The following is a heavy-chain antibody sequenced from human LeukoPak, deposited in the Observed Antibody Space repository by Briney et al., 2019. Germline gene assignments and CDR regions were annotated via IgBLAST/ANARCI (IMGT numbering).Heavy chain of an antibody. V-gene: IGHV1-18*01. CDR3: ARKPRGLPSSSYYMDV. J-gene: IGHJ6*03. Sequence: ASVKVSCKASGYTFTSYGISWVRQAPGQGVEWMGWISAYNGNTNYAQKLQGRVTMNTDTSTSTAYMELRSLRSDDTAVYYCARKPRGLPSSSYYMDVWGKGTTVTVSS. CDR1: GYTFTSYG. D-gene: IGHD5-18*01. CDR2: ISAYNGNT.